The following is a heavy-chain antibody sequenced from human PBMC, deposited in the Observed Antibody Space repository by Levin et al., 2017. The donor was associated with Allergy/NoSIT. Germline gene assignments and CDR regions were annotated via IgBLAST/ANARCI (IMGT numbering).Heavy chain of an antibody. Sequence: GGSLRLSCAASGFTFSTYWMHWVRQAPGKGLVWVSRIHSDGSSTNYADSVKGRFTISRDNANNTLYLQMHSLRAEDTAVYYCAREGIAVAGTYYYYYMDVWGKGTTVTVSS. D-gene: IGHD6-19*01. CDR1: GFTFSTYW. CDR2: IHSDGSST. CDR3: AREGIAVAGTYYYYYMDV. J-gene: IGHJ6*03. V-gene: IGHV3-74*01.